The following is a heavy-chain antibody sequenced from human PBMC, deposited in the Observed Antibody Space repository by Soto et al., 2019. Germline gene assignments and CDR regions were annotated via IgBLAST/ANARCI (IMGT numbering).Heavy chain of an antibody. V-gene: IGHV2-5*02. J-gene: IGHJ4*02. CDR2: IYWDDDK. CDR1: GFSLSTSGVG. Sequence: QITLKESGPTLVKLTQTLTLTCTFSGFSLSTSGVGVGWIRQPQGKALEWLALIYWDDDKRYSPSLKSRLTFTKDTTKTQVVLTMTNMDPVDTATYYCAHRSDCNYVFDYWGQGTLATVSS. D-gene: IGHD1-7*01. CDR3: AHRSDCNYVFDY.